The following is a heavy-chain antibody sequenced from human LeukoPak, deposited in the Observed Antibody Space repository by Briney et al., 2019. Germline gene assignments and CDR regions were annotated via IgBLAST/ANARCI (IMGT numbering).Heavy chain of an antibody. J-gene: IGHJ4*02. V-gene: IGHV3-33*01. CDR3: ARMAAIAMVLDY. CDR1: GFTFSSYG. D-gene: IGHD2-2*02. CDR2: IWHDGSNK. Sequence: GGSLRLSCAASGFTFSSYGMHWVRQAPGKGLEWVTVIWHDGSNKYYADSVMGRFTISRDNSKNTLYLQMNSLRAEDTAVYYCARMAAIAMVLDYWGQGTLVTVSS.